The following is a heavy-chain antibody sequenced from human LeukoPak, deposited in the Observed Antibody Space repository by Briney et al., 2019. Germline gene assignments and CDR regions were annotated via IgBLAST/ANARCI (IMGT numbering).Heavy chain of an antibody. CDR3: ARGRYYYDSSGAFDI. CDR2: ITGSGGST. V-gene: IGHV3-23*01. Sequence: GGSLRLSCVASGFTFSTYGMSWVRQAPGKGLEWVSAITGSGGSTYYADSVKGRFTISRDNSKNTLYLQMNSLRAEDTAVYYCARGRYYYDSSGAFDIWGQGTMVTVSS. CDR1: GFTFSTYG. D-gene: IGHD3-22*01. J-gene: IGHJ3*02.